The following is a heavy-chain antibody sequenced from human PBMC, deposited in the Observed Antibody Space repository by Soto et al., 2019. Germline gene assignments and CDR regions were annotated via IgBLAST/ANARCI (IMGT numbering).Heavy chain of an antibody. J-gene: IGHJ5*02. Sequence: PSETLSLTCAVYGGSFSGYYWSWIRQPPGKGLEWIGEINHSGATNYNPSLKSRVTISVDTSKNQFSLNLSSVTAADTAIYYCARAGSFTPGSDLWGQGTLVTVSS. V-gene: IGHV4-34*01. CDR3: ARAGSFTPGSDL. D-gene: IGHD3-10*01. CDR2: INHSGAT. CDR1: GGSFSGYY.